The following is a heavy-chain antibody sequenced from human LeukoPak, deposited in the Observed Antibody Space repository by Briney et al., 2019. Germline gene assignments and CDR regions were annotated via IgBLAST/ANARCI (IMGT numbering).Heavy chain of an antibody. D-gene: IGHD3-10*01. J-gene: IGHJ5*02. V-gene: IGHV4-34*01. CDR2: IHNSGTT. CDR3: ARGLRFGEFRWFDP. Sequence: PSETLSLTCAVSGGPFSGYFWSWIRQSSGKGLEWIGEIHNSGTTNYNPSLNSRVTISEDTSKNQFYLNLSPVTAADTAVYYCARGLRFGEFRWFDPWGQGTLVTVSS. CDR1: GGPFSGYF.